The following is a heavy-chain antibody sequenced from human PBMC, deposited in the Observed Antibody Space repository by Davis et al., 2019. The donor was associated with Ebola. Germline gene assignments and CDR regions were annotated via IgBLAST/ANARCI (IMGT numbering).Heavy chain of an antibody. J-gene: IGHJ6*02. CDR1: GGSISSYY. V-gene: IGHV4-59*12. Sequence: SETLSLTCTVSGGSISSYYWSWIRQPPGKGLEWIGYIYYSGSTNYNPSLKSRVTISVDTSKNQFSLKLSSVTAADTAVYYCARVGGIVVVPAASASYYYGMDVWGQGTTVTVSS. CDR2: IYYSGST. D-gene: IGHD2-2*01. CDR3: ARVGGIVVVPAASASYYYGMDV.